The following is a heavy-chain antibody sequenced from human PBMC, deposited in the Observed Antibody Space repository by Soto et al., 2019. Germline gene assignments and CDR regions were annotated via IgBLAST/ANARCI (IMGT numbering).Heavy chain of an antibody. CDR1: GGSIISSSYY. CDR3: ATYYYYYYYMDV. Sequence: SETLSLTCTVSGGSIISSSYYWVLIRQPPGKGLEWIGSIYYSGSTYYNPSLKSRVTISVDTSKNQFSLKLSSVTAADTAVYYCATYYYYYYYMDVWGKGTTVT. CDR2: IYYSGST. V-gene: IGHV4-39*01. J-gene: IGHJ6*03.